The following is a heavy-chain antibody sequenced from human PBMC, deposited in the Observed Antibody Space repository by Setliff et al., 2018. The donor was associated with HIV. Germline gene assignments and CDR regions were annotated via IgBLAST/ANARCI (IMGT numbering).Heavy chain of an antibody. V-gene: IGHV1-18*01. Sequence: ASVKVSCKASGYTFTRHGISWVRQAPGQGLEWMGWISGYNGNTKYVQKLQGRVTMTTDTSTSTVYMELRSLRSDDTAVYYCTRGRGIIGALVYWGQGTLVTVSS. D-gene: IGHD2-21*01. CDR3: TRGRGIIGALVY. CDR2: ISGYNGNT. CDR1: GYTFTRHG. J-gene: IGHJ4*02.